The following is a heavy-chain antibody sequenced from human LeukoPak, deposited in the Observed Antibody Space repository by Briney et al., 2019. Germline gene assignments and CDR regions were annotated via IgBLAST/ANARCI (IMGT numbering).Heavy chain of an antibody. CDR1: GYTFTGYY. CDR3: ARDLRYSSGWSASGMDV. CDR2: INPNSGGT. J-gene: IGHJ6*03. V-gene: IGHV1-2*02. D-gene: IGHD6-19*01. Sequence: GASVKVSCKASGYTFTGYYMHWVRQASGQGLEWMGWINPNSGGTNYAQKFQGRVTMTRDTSISTAYMELSRLRSDDTAVYYCARDLRYSSGWSASGMDVWGKGTTVTISS.